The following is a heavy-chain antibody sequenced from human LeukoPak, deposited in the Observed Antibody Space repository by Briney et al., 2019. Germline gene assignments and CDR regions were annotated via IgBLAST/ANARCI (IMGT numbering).Heavy chain of an antibody. J-gene: IGHJ4*02. CDR2: ISGSGGST. D-gene: IGHD6-19*01. Sequence: GGSLRLSCAASGFTFSSYAMSWVRQAPGKGLERDSAISGSGGSTYYADSVKGRFTISRDNSKNTLYLQMNSLRAEDTAVYYCAKSPIAVATRFDYWGQGTLVTVSS. V-gene: IGHV3-23*01. CDR1: GFTFSSYA. CDR3: AKSPIAVATRFDY.